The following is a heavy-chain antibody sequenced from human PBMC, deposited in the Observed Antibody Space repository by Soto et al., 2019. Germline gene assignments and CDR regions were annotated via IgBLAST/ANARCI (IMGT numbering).Heavy chain of an antibody. CDR1: GYTFSSYG. CDR3: ARDGFTVISSGSFAY. V-gene: IGHV1-18*04. J-gene: IGHJ4*02. CDR2: ISAGKGDT. D-gene: IGHD1-26*01. Sequence: VQLVQSGAEVRKPGASVKVSCKASGYTFSSYGISWVRQAPGKGLEWMGWISAGKGDTNYAQKFQGRVSMTTDTSTSTAYMELRSLTSDDTAVYYCARDGFTVISSGSFAYWGQGTLVTVSS.